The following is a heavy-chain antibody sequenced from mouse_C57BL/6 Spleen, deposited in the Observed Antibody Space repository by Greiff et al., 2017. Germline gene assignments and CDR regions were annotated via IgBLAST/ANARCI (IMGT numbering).Heavy chain of an antibody. J-gene: IGHJ1*03. CDR3: ARHEDDYDGLFDV. CDR1: GYTFTEYT. V-gene: IGHV1-62-2*01. Sequence: QVQLQQSVAELVKPGASVKLSCKASGYTFTEYTIHWVQQRPGQGLEWIGWFYPGSGSIKYHEKFKCKATLTADKSSITVYMELSRMRSEDAAVDFWARHEDDYDGLFDVWGTGTTVTVSS. D-gene: IGHD2-4*01. CDR2: FYPGSGSI.